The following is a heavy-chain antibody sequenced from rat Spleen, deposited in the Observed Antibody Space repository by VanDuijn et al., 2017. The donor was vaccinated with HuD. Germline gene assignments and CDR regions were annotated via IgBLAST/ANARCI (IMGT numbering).Heavy chain of an antibody. Sequence: QVQLKESGPGLVQSSETLSLTCTVSGFSLTSYGVSWVHQPPGKGLEWIAAISSGGRTYYNSAIKSRLSISRDASKGQVFLKMNSLQNEDTATYFCARSESGRGFDYWGQGVMVTVSS. J-gene: IGHJ2*01. V-gene: IGHV2S8*01. CDR3: ARSESGRGFDY. CDR2: ISSGGRT. CDR1: GFSLTSYG. D-gene: IGHD5-1*01.